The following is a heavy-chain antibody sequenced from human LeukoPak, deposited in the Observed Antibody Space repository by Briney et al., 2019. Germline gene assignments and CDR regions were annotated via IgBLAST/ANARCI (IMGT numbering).Heavy chain of an antibody. CDR1: GYTLTELS. Sequence: GASVKVSCKVSGYTLTELSMHWVRQAPGQGLEWMGWISAYNGNTNYAQKLQGRVTMTTDTSTSTAYMELRSLRSDDTAVYYCASSFLSGYEEYYYYYMDVWGKGTTVTVSS. J-gene: IGHJ6*03. CDR3: ASSFLSGYEEYYYYYMDV. D-gene: IGHD5-12*01. CDR2: ISAYNGNT. V-gene: IGHV1-18*01.